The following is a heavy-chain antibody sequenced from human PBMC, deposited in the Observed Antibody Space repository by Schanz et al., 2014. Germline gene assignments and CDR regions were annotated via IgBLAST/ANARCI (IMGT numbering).Heavy chain of an antibody. CDR2: MYINSGST. CDR3: AKGRGGTSSEGLDQYYGMDV. J-gene: IGHJ6*02. V-gene: IGHV3-53*01. D-gene: IGHD6-6*01. Sequence: EVQLVESGGGLIQPGGSLRLSCAVSGFTVNTNYMSWVRQAPGKGLEWISSMYINSGSTQYADSVKGRFIISRDNSKNMLYLQMNSLRGEDTAVYFCAKGRGGTSSEGLDQYYGMDVWGQGTTVTVSS. CDR1: GFTVNTNY.